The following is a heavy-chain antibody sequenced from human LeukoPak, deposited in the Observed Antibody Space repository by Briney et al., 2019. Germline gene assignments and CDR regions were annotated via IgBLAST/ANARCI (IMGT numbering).Heavy chain of an antibody. CDR3: AKGVGYYGSGNMGYFDY. CDR1: GFTFSSYA. CDR2: ISGSGGST. J-gene: IGHJ4*02. V-gene: IGHV3-23*01. Sequence: PGGSLRLSCAASGFTFSSYAMSWVRQAPGKGLEWVSAISGSGGSTYYADSVKGRFTISRDNSKNTLYLQMNSLRAEDTAVYYCAKGVGYYGSGNMGYFDYWGQGTLVTVSS. D-gene: IGHD3-10*01.